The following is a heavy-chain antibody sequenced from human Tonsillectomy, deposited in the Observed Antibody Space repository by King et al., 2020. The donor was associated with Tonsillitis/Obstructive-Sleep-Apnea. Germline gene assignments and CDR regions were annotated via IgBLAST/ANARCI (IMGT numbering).Heavy chain of an antibody. CDR2: INPNSGDT. V-gene: IGHV1-2*06. J-gene: IGHJ4*02. Sequence: VQLVESGAEVKEPGASVKISCKASKYTFTAFYIHWVRQAPGQGLEWMGRINPNSGDTNYVQNFQGRVTRTRDTSISTAYMEVSSLRSDDTAVFFCASQSLARTGPPIEYGGQGTLVTVSS. D-gene: IGHD3-3*02. CDR3: ASQSLARTGPPIEY. CDR1: KYTFTAFY.